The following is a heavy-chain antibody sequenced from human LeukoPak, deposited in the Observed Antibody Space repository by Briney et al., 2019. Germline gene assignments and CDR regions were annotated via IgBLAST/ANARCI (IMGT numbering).Heavy chain of an antibody. CDR3: ARDLSGTTRGHY. CDR1: GFTFSDYY. Sequence: GGSLRLSCAASGFTFSDYYMSWIRQAPGKGLEWVSYISSSSSYTNYADSVKGRFTISRDNAKNPLYLQMNSRRAEDTAVYDCARDLSGTTRGHYWGQGPLVTVSS. CDR2: ISSSSSYT. J-gene: IGHJ4*02. D-gene: IGHD1-1*01. V-gene: IGHV3-11*06.